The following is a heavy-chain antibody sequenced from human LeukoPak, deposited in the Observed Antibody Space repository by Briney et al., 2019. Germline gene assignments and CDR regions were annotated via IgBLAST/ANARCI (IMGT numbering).Heavy chain of an antibody. CDR2: IYHSRST. J-gene: IGHJ4*02. Sequence: SQTLSLTCAVSGGSISSGGYSWSWIRQPPRKGLEWIEYIYHSRSTYYNPSLKSRVTISVDRSKSQFSLKLSSVTAADTAVYDCAGATVTYYFDYWGPGTLVTVSS. CDR3: AGATVTYYFDY. CDR1: GGSISSGGYS. D-gene: IGHD4-17*01. V-gene: IGHV4-30-2*01.